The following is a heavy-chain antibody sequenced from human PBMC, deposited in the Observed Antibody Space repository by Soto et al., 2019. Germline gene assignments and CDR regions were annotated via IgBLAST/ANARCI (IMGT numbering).Heavy chain of an antibody. Sequence: QVQLQESGPGLVKPSETLSLTCAVSGDSISSRNWWSWVRQTPGKGLEYIGEIHHSGSTNYNPSLKSRFTMSVDKSKNQFSLNLNSVTAADTAIYYCARRKLEMMYVGWFDPWGQGTLVTVSS. CDR2: IHHSGST. D-gene: IGHD2-8*01. V-gene: IGHV4-4*02. J-gene: IGHJ5*02. CDR3: ARRKLEMMYVGWFDP. CDR1: GDSISSRNW.